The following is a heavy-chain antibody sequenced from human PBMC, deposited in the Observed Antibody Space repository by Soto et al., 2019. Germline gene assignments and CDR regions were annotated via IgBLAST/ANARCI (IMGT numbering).Heavy chain of an antibody. CDR1: GASVGSRAHH. CDR2: VHYSGDT. V-gene: IGHV4-61*08. J-gene: IGHJ4*02. CDR3: VTEYYQTDDYHKID. Sequence: QVQLQESGPGLLRPSETLSLTCAVSGASVGSRAHHWNWIRQTPGKGLEWIAYVHYSGDTKSNPSLQSRVTISMDRSSNLISLWLSSATAADTAIYYCVTEYYQTDDYHKIDWGQGTLVTVSS. D-gene: IGHD3-16*01.